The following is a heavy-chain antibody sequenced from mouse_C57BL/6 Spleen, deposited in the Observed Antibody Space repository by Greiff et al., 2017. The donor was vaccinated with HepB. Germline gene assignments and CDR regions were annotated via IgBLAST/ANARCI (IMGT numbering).Heavy chain of an antibody. Sequence: EVQLQESGAELVRPGASVKLSCTASGFNIKDDYMHWVKQRPEQGLEWIGWIDPENGDTEYASKFQGKATITADTSSNTAYLQLSSLTSEDTAVYYCTRIPFDVWGTGTTVTVSS. CDR2: IDPENGDT. J-gene: IGHJ1*03. CDR1: GFNIKDDY. V-gene: IGHV14-4*01. CDR3: TRIPFDV.